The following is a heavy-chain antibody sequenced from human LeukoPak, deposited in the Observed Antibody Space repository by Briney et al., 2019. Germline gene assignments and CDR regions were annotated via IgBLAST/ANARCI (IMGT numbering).Heavy chain of an antibody. CDR2: INPNSGGT. J-gene: IGHJ5*02. D-gene: IGHD3-3*01. V-gene: IGHV1-2*02. CDR3: ARDPITIFGVVILPNNWFDP. CDR1: GYTSTGDY. Sequence: ASVRVSCMASGYTSTGDYMHWVRQAPGQGLEWMGWINPNSGGTNYAQKFQGRVTMTRDTSISTAYMELSRLRSDDTAVYYCARDPITIFGVVILPNNWFDPWGQGTLVTVSS.